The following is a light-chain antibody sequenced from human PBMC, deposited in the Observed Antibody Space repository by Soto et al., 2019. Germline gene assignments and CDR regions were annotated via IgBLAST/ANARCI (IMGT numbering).Light chain of an antibody. CDR3: QQYNTYPLT. Sequence: DIQMTQSPSTLSASVGDRVTITCRARQSISTWLAWYQQKPGKAPKLLIYKASSLEGGVPSRFSGSGSGTEFNITISSLQPDDFATYYCQQYNTYPLTFGGGTKVDIK. CDR1: QSISTW. CDR2: KAS. V-gene: IGKV1-5*03. J-gene: IGKJ4*01.